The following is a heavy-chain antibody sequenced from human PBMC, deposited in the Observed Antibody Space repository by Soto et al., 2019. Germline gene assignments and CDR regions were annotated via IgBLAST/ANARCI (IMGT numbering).Heavy chain of an antibody. J-gene: IGHJ3*02. CDR3: GVVVVAGGAFDI. CDR2: INPSGGST. CDR1: GYTFTSYY. V-gene: IGHV1-46*01. D-gene: IGHD2-15*01. Sequence: ASVKVSCKASGYTFTSYYMHWVRQAPGQGLEWMGIINPSGGSTSYAQKFQGRVTMTRDTSTSTVYMGLSSLRSEDTAVYYCGVVVVAGGAFDIWGQGTMVTVSS.